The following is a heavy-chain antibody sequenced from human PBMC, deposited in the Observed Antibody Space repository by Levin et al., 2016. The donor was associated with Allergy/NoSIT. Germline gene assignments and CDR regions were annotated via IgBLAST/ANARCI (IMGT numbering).Heavy chain of an antibody. D-gene: IGHD6-13*01. CDR3: TREYKASIEGAGTRGMDV. CDR2: INPSRYT. V-gene: IGHV4-34*01. Sequence: SETLSLTCTLYGGSFSTYYWSWIRQPPGKGLEWIGEINPSRYTNYNPSLKSRVTISADTSKNQFSLRLSSVTAADTAVYYCTREYKASIEGAGTRGMDVWGQGTTVTVSS. CDR1: GGSFSTYY. J-gene: IGHJ6*02.